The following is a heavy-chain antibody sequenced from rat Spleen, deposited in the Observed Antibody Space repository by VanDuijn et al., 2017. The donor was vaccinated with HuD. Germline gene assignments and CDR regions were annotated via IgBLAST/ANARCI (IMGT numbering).Heavy chain of an antibody. CDR1: GFSLTNFG. D-gene: IGHD4-3*01. J-gene: IGHJ4*01. V-gene: IGHV2-72*01. CDR3: ARHLREASGVMDV. Sequence: QVQLKESGPGLVQPSQTLSLTCTVSGFSLTNFGVTWVRQPPGKSLVWVGAMWAGGGTNYDSAVQSRLTISRDTSKSQIFLKMNRLQPEDTGTYYCARHLREASGVMDVWGQGASVTVSS. CDR2: MWAGGGT.